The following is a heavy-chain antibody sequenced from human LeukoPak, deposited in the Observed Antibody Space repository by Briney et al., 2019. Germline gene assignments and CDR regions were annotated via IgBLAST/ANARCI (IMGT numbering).Heavy chain of an antibody. Sequence: ASVKVSCKASGYIFTRYYIHWVRQAPGQGLEWMGIINSDSGSTTYAQKFQGRVTVTRDTSTSTVYMELRGLKSEDTAVYYYARDLVVVVGPTLDYWGQGTLVTVSS. CDR2: INSDSGST. J-gene: IGHJ4*02. CDR1: GYIFTRYY. CDR3: ARDLVVVVGPTLDY. V-gene: IGHV1-46*01. D-gene: IGHD2-15*01.